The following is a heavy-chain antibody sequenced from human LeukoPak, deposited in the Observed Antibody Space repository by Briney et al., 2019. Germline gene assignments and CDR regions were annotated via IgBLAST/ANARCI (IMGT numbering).Heavy chain of an antibody. CDR3: ASYPVYDFWSGYSDHDAFDI. J-gene: IGHJ3*02. Sequence: SQTLSLTCTVSGGSINNGGYYWSWIRQHPGKGLEWIGYIYYSGSSYYNPSLRSRVTISVDTSKNQFSLKLSSVTAADTAVYYCASYPVYDFWSGYSDHDAFDIWGQGTMVTVSS. CDR1: GGSINNGGYY. D-gene: IGHD3-3*01. V-gene: IGHV4-30-4*01. CDR2: IYYSGSS.